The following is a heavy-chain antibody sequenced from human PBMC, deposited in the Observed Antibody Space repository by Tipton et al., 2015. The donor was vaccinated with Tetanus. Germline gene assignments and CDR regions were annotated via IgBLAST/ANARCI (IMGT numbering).Heavy chain of an antibody. CDR3: ARANYDSSKTGPFDS. D-gene: IGHD3-3*01. CDR1: GASISSSRRFD. Sequence: TLSTCTVSGASISSSRRFDCGWIRQPPGKGLEWIGTISYSGSTSYSPSRKSRVTMSVDTSRNQFSLKLTSGTAADTAVYYCARANYDSSKTGPFDSWGQGSLVIVSS. V-gene: IGHV4-39*07. CDR2: ISYSGST. J-gene: IGHJ4*02.